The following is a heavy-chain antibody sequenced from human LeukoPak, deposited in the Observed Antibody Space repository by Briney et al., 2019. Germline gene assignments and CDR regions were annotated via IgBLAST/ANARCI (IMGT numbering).Heavy chain of an antibody. D-gene: IGHD6-19*01. J-gene: IGHJ4*02. CDR1: GYTFNSYA. Sequence: ASVKVSCKASGYTFNSYAMNWLRQAPGQGLEWMGGIIPIFGTANYAQKFQGRVTITADESTSTAYMELSSLRSEDTAVYYCARGVGRIAVAGRVHFDYWGQGTLVTVSS. CDR3: ARGVGRIAVAGRVHFDY. CDR2: IIPIFGTA. V-gene: IGHV1-69*13.